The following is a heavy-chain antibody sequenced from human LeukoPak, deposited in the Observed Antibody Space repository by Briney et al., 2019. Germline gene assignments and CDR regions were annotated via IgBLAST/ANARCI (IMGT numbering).Heavy chain of an antibody. D-gene: IGHD2-2*01. CDR3: ARGYCSSTGCPPCDY. J-gene: IGHJ4*02. CDR2: ISYDGSNK. Sequence: GGSLRLSCAASGFTFSSYAMHWVRQAPGKGLEGVAIISYDGSNKYYAESVKGRFTNSRDNSKDTLYLQMDSLRAEATAVYPGARGYCSSTGCPPCDYWGQGTLVTVSS. CDR1: GFTFSSYA. V-gene: IGHV3-30-3*01.